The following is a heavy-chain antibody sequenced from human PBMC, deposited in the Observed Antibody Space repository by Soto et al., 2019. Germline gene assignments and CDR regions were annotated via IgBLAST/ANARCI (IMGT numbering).Heavy chain of an antibody. CDR1: GFSLSTSGVG. J-gene: IGHJ6*02. CDR3: AHRRGGSQGMDV. V-gene: IGHV2-5*02. Sequence: QITLKESGPPLVKPTQTLTLTCTFSGFSLSTSGVGVGWNRQPPGKALEWLALIYWDDDKRYSPSLKSRLTLTTDTSNNQVVLTMTSVDPVDTATYYCAHRRGGSQGMDVWGQGTTVTVSS. CDR2: IYWDDDK. D-gene: IGHD2-15*01.